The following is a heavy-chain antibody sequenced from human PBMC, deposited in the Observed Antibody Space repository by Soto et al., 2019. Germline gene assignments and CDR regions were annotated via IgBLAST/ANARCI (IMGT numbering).Heavy chain of an antibody. D-gene: IGHD6-13*01. CDR1: GFTFSSYA. J-gene: IGHJ4*02. Sequence: LRLSFAASGFTFSSYAMSWVRQAPGKGLEWVSAISGSGGSTYYADSVKGRFTISRDNSKNTLYLQMNSLRAEDTAVYYCAKGRGQLVPTPQDYWGKGTLVTVSS. CDR3: AKGRGQLVPTPQDY. CDR2: ISGSGGST. V-gene: IGHV3-23*01.